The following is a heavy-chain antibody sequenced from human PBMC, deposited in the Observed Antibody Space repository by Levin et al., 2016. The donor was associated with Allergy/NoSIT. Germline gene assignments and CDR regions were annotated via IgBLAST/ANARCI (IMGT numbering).Heavy chain of an antibody. J-gene: IGHJ6*02. Sequence: WIRQPPGKGLEWVGRIKSKTDGGTTDYAAPVKDRFTISRDDSKNTLYLQMNSLKTEDTAVYYCTLYYYGSGSYYISRYYYYGMDVWGQGTTVTVSS. CDR2: IKSKTDGGTT. D-gene: IGHD3-10*01. CDR3: TLYYYGSGSYYISRYYYYGMDV. V-gene: IGHV3-15*01.